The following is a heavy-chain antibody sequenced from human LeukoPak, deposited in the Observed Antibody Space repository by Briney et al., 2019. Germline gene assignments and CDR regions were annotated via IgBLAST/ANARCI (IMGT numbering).Heavy chain of an antibody. CDR2: ISGGGGST. V-gene: IGHV3-23*01. Sequence: PGGTLRLSCAASGFTFSSYGMSWVRQAPGKGLEWVSAISGGGGSTYYADSVKGRFTISRDNSKNTLYLQMNSLRAEDTAVYYCAKDNPITMIPDYWGQGTLVTVST. D-gene: IGHD3-22*01. J-gene: IGHJ4*02. CDR3: AKDNPITMIPDY. CDR1: GFTFSSYG.